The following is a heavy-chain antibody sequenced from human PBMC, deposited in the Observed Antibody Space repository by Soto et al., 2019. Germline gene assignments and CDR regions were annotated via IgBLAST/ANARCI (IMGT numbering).Heavy chain of an antibody. J-gene: IGHJ5*02. Sequence: GWSLRLSCAASGFIVIDTYMNLVRQAPGKGLEWVSFIYRGGDTYYADSVKGRFTISRDNSTVYLQMNNLRAEDTAMYYCAKEGIGGIFGDGGFDPWGQGTLVTVSS. V-gene: IGHV3-53*01. CDR3: AKEGIGGIFGDGGFDP. D-gene: IGHD3-3*01. CDR2: IYRGGDT. CDR1: GFIVIDTY.